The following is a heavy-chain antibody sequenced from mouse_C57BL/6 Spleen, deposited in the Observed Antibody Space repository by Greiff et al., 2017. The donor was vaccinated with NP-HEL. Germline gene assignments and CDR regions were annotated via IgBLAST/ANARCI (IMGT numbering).Heavy chain of an antibody. CDR3: ASQSVNWESYAMDY. CDR2: ISNGGGST. D-gene: IGHD4-1*01. J-gene: IGHJ4*01. Sequence: EVMLVESGGGLVQPGGSLKLSCAASGFTFSDYYMYWVRQTPEKRLEWVAYISNGGGSTYYPDTVKGRFTISRDNAKNTLYLQMSRLKSEDTAMYYCASQSVNWESYAMDYWGQGTSVTVSS. CDR1: GFTFSDYY. V-gene: IGHV5-12*01.